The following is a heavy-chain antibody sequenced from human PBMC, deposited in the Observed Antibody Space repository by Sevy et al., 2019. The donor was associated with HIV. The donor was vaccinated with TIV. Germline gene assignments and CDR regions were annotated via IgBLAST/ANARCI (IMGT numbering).Heavy chain of an antibody. CDR2: IYDSGRT. D-gene: IGHD2-15*01. Sequence: SETLSLTCTVSGGSISYYYWTWIRQPPGKGLEWIGYIYDSGRTNYNPSLKSRVTISVDRSKNQFSLKLSSVTAADTAVYYCAREGFTNSSFGWFDPWGQGTLVTVSS. CDR1: GGSISYYY. CDR3: AREGFTNSSFGWFDP. J-gene: IGHJ5*02. V-gene: IGHV4-59*13.